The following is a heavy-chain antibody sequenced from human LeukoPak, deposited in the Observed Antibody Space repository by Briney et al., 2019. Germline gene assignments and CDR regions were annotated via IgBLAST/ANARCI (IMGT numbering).Heavy chain of an antibody. CDR2: IYSGGTT. CDR3: AREPGTDYRKYYFDT. CDR1: GFTASINS. Sequence: PGGSLRLSCAASGFTASINSMSWVRQAPGMGVGWVSAIYSGGTTYYTDSVKGRFTKSRDNCKNMLYRQMHSLRAEDTAVYYCAREPGTDYRKYYFDTWGQRTL. J-gene: IGHJ4*02. V-gene: IGHV3-53*01. D-gene: IGHD3/OR15-3a*01.